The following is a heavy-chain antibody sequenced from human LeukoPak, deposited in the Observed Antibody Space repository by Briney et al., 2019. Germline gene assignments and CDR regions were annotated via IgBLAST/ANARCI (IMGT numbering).Heavy chain of an antibody. J-gene: IGHJ4*02. D-gene: IGHD3-3*01. CDR2: IYTSGST. CDR1: GGSISSYY. Sequence: PSETLSLTCTVSGGSISSYYWSWIRQPAGKGLEWFGRIYTSGSTNYNPSLKSRVTMSVDTSKNQFSLKLSSVTAADTAVYYCARGNFWSGYPYCFDYWGQGTLVTVSS. CDR3: ARGNFWSGYPYCFDY. V-gene: IGHV4-4*07.